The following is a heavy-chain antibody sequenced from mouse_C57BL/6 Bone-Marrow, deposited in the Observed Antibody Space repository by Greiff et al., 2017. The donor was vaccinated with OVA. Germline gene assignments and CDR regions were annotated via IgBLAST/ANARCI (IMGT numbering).Heavy chain of an antibody. V-gene: IGHV1-61*01. CDR2: IYPSDSET. Sequence: QVQLQQPGAELVRPGSSVKLSCKASGYTFTSYWMDWVKQRPGQGLEWIGNIYPSDSETHYNQKFKDKATLTVDKSSSTAYMQLSSLTSEDSAVYYCASSYYGSSYAAYWGQGTLVTVSA. CDR1: GYTFTSYW. CDR3: ASSYYGSSYAAY. J-gene: IGHJ3*01. D-gene: IGHD1-1*01.